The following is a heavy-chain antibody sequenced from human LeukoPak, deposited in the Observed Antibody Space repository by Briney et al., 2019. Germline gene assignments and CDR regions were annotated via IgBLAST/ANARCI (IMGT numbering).Heavy chain of an antibody. Sequence: SETLSLTCTVSGGSISSGDYYWSWIRQPPGKGLEWIGYIYYSGSTYYNPSLKSRVTISVDRSKNQFSLKLSSVTPADTAIYYCARDREQQLHYYMDVWGKGTTVTVSS. J-gene: IGHJ6*03. CDR1: GGSISSGDYY. D-gene: IGHD6-13*01. CDR3: ARDREQQLHYYMDV. CDR2: IYYSGST. V-gene: IGHV4-30-4*02.